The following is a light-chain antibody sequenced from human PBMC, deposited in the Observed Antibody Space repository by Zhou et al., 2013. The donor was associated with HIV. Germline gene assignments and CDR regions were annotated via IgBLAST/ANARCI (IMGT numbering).Light chain of an antibody. V-gene: IGKV1-17*03. Sequence: DIQMTQSPSAMSASVGDRVTITCRASQGISNFLAWFQQKPGKVPKRLIYDVSTLHSGVPSRFSGSGSGTEFTLTISSLQPEDFATYYCQQYNSGFGQGTKVEIK. CDR1: QGISNF. CDR2: DVS. J-gene: IGKJ1*01. CDR3: QQYNSG.